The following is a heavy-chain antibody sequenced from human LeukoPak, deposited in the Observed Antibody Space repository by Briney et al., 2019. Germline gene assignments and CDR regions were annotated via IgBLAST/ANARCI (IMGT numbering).Heavy chain of an antibody. D-gene: IGHD3-10*01. CDR1: GFTFSDYY. CDR3: ARVKVLREIDRNWFDP. CDR2: ISSSGSTI. V-gene: IGHV3-11*04. J-gene: IGHJ5*02. Sequence: GGSLRLSCAASGFTFSDYYMSWIRQAPGKGLEWVSYISSSGSTIYYADSVKGRFTISRDNAKNSLYLQMNSLRAEDTAVYYCARVKVLREIDRNWFDPWGQGTLVTVSS.